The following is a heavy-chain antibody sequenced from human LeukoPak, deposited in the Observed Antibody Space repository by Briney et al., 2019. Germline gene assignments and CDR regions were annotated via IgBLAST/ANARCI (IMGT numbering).Heavy chain of an antibody. J-gene: IGHJ4*02. V-gene: IGHV3-23*01. D-gene: IGHD3-22*01. CDR2: ISDSGAKA. CDR1: GFTFSNCG. Sequence: GGSLRLSCAASGFTFSNCGMSWVRQAPGKGLEWVSSISDSGAKAYYADSVKGRSTISRDNAKNSLYLQMNSLRAEDTAVYYCARDYYYDSSGYVGYWGQGTLVTVSS. CDR3: ARDYYYDSSGYVGY.